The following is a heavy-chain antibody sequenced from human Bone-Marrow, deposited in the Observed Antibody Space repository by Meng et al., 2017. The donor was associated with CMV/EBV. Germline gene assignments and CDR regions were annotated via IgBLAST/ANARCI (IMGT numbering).Heavy chain of an antibody. J-gene: IGHJ6*02. CDR3: ARGRYYYDSSGYAYYYYGMDV. CDR2: MNPNSGNT. D-gene: IGHD3-22*01. V-gene: IGHV1-8*01. Sequence: ASVKVSCKASGYTFTSYDINWVRQATGQGLEWMGWMNPNSGNTGYAQKFQGRVTMTRNTSISTAYMELSSLRSEDTAVYYCARGRYYYDSSGYAYYYYGMDVWGQGTTVTVSS. CDR1: GYTFTSYD.